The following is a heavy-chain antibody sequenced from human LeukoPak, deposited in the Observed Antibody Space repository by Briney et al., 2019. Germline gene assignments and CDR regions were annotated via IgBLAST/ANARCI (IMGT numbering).Heavy chain of an antibody. V-gene: IGHV3-30*18. CDR2: ISYDGSNK. CDR1: GYTFSSYG. J-gene: IGHJ6*02. D-gene: IGHD3-22*01. Sequence: AGGSLRLSCAASGYTFSSYGMHWVRQAPGKGLEWVAVISYDGSNKYYADSVKGRFTISRDNSKNTLYLQMNSLRAEDTAVYYCAKDTYDYYDSSGYGMDVWGQGTTVTVSS. CDR3: AKDTYDYYDSSGYGMDV.